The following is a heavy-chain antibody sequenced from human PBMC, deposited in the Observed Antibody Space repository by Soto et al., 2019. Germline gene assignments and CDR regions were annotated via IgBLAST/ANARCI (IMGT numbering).Heavy chain of an antibody. D-gene: IGHD6-13*01. V-gene: IGHV1-8*01. J-gene: IGHJ6*03. Sequence: ASVKVSCKASGYTFTSYDINWVRQATGQGLEWMGWMNPNSGNTGYAQKFQGRVTMTRNTSTSTAYMELSSLRSEDTAVYYCAREVKYIAASDYYYYMDVWGKGTTVTVSS. CDR3: AREVKYIAASDYYYYMDV. CDR1: GYTFTSYD. CDR2: MNPNSGNT.